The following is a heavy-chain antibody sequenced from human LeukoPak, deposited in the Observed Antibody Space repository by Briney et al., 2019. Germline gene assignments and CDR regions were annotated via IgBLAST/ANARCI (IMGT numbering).Heavy chain of an antibody. D-gene: IGHD3-10*01. CDR1: GFTFSSYN. Sequence: GGSLILSFAASGFTFSSYNMNWGRQAPGKGLEWVSSISSSSSYIYYADSVKGRFNISRDNAKNSLYLQMNSLRAEDTAVYYCARDGRLIWFGELTYFDHWGQGTLVTVSS. V-gene: IGHV3-21*01. J-gene: IGHJ4*02. CDR2: ISSSSSYI. CDR3: ARDGRLIWFGELTYFDH.